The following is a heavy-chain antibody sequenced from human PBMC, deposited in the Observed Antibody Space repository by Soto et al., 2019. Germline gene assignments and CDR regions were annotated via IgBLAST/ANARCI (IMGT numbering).Heavy chain of an antibody. CDR2: ISGSGGST. V-gene: IGHV3-23*01. J-gene: IGHJ4*02. CDR3: AKVNTKTYCHSSSYSDF. CDR1: GLTFSSYA. D-gene: IGHD3-22*01. Sequence: GGSLRLSCAASGLTFSSYAMSWVRQAPGKGLEWVSGISGSGGSTYYADSVKGRFTISRDNSKNTLYLQMNTLRAEDTAVYYCAKVNTKTYCHSSSYSDFWGPGTLVTVSS.